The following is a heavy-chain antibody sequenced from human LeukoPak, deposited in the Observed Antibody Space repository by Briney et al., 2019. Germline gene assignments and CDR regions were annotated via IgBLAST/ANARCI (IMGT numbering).Heavy chain of an antibody. CDR2: INHSGST. Sequence: PSDTLSLTWGVCGGSFSGYYWSWIRQPPGKGVGWIGEINHSGSTNYNPSLKSRVTISVDTSKNQVSLKMSSVTAADTAVYYCARTHRRSYPSSYYSYMDVWGKGTTVTVSS. V-gene: IGHV4-34*01. D-gene: IGHD1-26*01. CDR3: ARTHRRSYPSSYYSYMDV. CDR1: GGSFSGYY. J-gene: IGHJ6*03.